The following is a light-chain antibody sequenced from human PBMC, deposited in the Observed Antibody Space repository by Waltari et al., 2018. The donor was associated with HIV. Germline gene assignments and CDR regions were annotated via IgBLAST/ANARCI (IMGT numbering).Light chain of an antibody. V-gene: IGLV2-14*01. CDR2: EVS. J-gene: IGLJ3*02. CDR1: NGDVGAYTY. CDR3: SSYTSSSTWV. Sequence: QSALTQPASVSGSPGQSITISCTGTNGDVGAYTYVSWYQQHPGKAPKLMSYEVSKRPSGVSNRFAGSKSGNTASLTISGLQAEDEADYYCSSYTSSSTWVFGGGTKLTVL.